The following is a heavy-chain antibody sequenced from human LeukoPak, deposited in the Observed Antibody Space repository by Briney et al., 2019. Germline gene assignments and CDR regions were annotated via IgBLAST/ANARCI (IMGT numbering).Heavy chain of an antibody. D-gene: IGHD3-16*02. CDR2: ISSSSSTI. Sequence: PGGSLRLSCAASGFTFSSYSMNWVRQAPGKGLEWVSYISSSSSTIYYADSVKGRFTISRDNSKNTLYLQMNSLRAEDTAVYYCARDLSLVRLGELSFDYWGQGTLVTVSS. V-gene: IGHV3-48*01. J-gene: IGHJ4*02. CDR3: ARDLSLVRLGELSFDY. CDR1: GFTFSSYS.